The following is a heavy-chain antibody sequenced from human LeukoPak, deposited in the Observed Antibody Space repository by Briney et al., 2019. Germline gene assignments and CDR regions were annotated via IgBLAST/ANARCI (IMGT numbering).Heavy chain of an antibody. Sequence: SETLSLTCTVSGDSISVNYWTWIRQPPGKGLEWIGYIYYSGSVNYNASLKSRVSISVDTSKNQFSLKLSSVTAADTAVYYCARLGDGDNLRYFDYWGQGTLVTVSS. CDR1: GDSISVNY. CDR2: IYYSGSV. D-gene: IGHD5-24*01. J-gene: IGHJ4*02. CDR3: ARLGDGDNLRYFDY. V-gene: IGHV4-59*08.